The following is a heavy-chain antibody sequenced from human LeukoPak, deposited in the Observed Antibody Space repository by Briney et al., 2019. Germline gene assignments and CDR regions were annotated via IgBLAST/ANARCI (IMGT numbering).Heavy chain of an antibody. D-gene: IGHD6-13*01. J-gene: IGHJ5*02. CDR2: IVVDSDNT. Sequence: GASVTVSCKASAFTFTSRSAVQWVRQARGQSLEWIGWIVVDSDNTNYAENFQERVTITRDMSASTSYMELSSLRSEDTAVYFCAAPYTSSWFDLWGQGTLVTVSS. CDR1: AFTFTSRSA. CDR3: AAPYTSSWFDL. V-gene: IGHV1-58*01.